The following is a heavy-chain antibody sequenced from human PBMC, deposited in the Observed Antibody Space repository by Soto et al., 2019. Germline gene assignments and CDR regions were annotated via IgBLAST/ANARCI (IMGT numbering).Heavy chain of an antibody. CDR1: GYTFTSYA. D-gene: IGHD2-21*02. J-gene: IGHJ4*02. CDR2: INAGNGNT. CDR3: AGAGVGVTPPDY. Sequence: QVQLVQSGAEEEKPGASVKVSCKASGYTFTSYAMHWVRQAPGQRLEWMGWINAGNGNTKYSQKFQGRVTITRDTSGNTAYREWSGLRSEDTAVYYCAGAGVGVTPPDYWGQGTLVPVPS. V-gene: IGHV1-3*05.